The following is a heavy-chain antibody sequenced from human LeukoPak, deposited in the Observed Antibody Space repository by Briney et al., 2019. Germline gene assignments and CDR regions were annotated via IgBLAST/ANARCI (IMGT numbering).Heavy chain of an antibody. V-gene: IGHV3-21*01. Sequence: GGSLRLSCAVSGFIFNSYSMNWVRQAPGKGLEWVSSIGGSISYIYYADSVKGRFTISRDNAKNSLYLQMNSLRAEDTAVYYCARVAYSGAYPPHCFDYWGRGSLVTVSS. CDR3: ARVAYSGAYPPHCFDY. J-gene: IGHJ4*02. D-gene: IGHD1-26*01. CDR2: IGGSISYI. CDR1: GFIFNSYS.